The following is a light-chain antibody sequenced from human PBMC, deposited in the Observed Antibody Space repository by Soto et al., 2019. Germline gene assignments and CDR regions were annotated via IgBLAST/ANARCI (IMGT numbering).Light chain of an antibody. J-gene: IGLJ1*01. CDR1: SSDVGGYNY. Sequence: QSALTQPRSVSGSPGQSVTISCTGTSSDVGGYNYVSWYQQHPGKAPKLMIYDVSKRPSGVPDRFSGSKSGNTASLTISGLQAEDEADYYCCSYAGSYNFLNYVLGNGTKVT. CDR2: DVS. CDR3: CSYAGSYNFLNYV. V-gene: IGLV2-11*01.